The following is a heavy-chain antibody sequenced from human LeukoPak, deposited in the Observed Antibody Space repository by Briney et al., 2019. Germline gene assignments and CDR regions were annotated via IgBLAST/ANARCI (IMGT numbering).Heavy chain of an antibody. V-gene: IGHV3-15*01. CDR1: GFTFTNAW. Sequence: GGSLRLSCVDSGFTFTNAWMSWVRQAPGKGLEWIGRIKSKTDGETTNYAEPVRGRFTISRDDSKSAVYLQMNSLKIEDTAVYYCTTDLGTYYHGSQRLIPIDYWGQGTLVTVPS. CDR3: TTDLGTYYHGSQRLIPIDY. D-gene: IGHD3-10*01. CDR2: IKSKTDGETT. J-gene: IGHJ4*02.